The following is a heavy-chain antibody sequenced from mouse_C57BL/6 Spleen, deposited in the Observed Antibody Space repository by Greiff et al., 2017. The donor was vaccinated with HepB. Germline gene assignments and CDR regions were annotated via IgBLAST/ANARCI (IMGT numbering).Heavy chain of an antibody. CDR2: IYPGDGDT. V-gene: IGHV1-80*01. D-gene: IGHD3-3*01. J-gene: IGHJ4*01. CDR1: GYAFSSYW. CDR3: AGRAWGDYAMDY. Sequence: VQLQQSGAELVKPGASVKISCKASGYAFSSYWMNWVKQRPGKGLEWIGQIYPGDGDTNYNGKFKGKATLTADKSSSTAYMQLSSLTSEDSAVYFCAGRAWGDYAMDYWGQGTSVTVSS.